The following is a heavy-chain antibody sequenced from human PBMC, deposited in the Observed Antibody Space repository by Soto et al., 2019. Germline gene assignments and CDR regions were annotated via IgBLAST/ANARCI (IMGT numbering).Heavy chain of an antibody. CDR3: ARGIQLWLRRINNGYSG. J-gene: IGHJ4*02. CDR1: GGTFSTYA. V-gene: IGHV1-69*05. CDR2: IIPMFGTA. Sequence: QVQLVQSGAEVKKPESSVKVSCKAPGGTFSTYAISWVRQAPGQGLEWMGGIIPMFGTANYAQRFQDRVTXTXXESTTTVYMARSSLRSEDTAVYFCARGIQLWLRRINNGYSGWGQGTLVTVSS. D-gene: IGHD5-18*01.